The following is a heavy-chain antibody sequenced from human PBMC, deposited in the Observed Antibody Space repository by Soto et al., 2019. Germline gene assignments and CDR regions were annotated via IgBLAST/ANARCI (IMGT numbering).Heavy chain of an antibody. CDR3: ARGDDFDYYYGVDV. Sequence: SVKVSCKASGGSFSNHAISWVRQAPGQGLEWMGGIIPMFGTANYAQRFQGRVTTTADKYTNTAYMELTSLTSEDTAVYYCARGDDFDYYYGVDVWGQGTTVTVFS. CDR1: GGSFSNHA. D-gene: IGHD3-16*01. V-gene: IGHV1-69*06. CDR2: IIPMFGTA. J-gene: IGHJ6*02.